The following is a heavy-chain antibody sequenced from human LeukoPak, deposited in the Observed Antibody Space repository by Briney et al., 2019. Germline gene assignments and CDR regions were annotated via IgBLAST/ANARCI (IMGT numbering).Heavy chain of an antibody. J-gene: IGHJ4*02. CDR3: ARVRGYSGYVRFGFDY. D-gene: IGHD5-12*01. V-gene: IGHV4-39*01. Sequence: SETLSLTCTVSGGSISSSSYYWGWIRQPPGKGLEWIGSIYYSGSTYYNPSLKSRVTISVDTSKNQFSLKLSSVTAADTAVYYCARVRGYSGYVRFGFDYWGQGTLVTVSS. CDR2: IYYSGST. CDR1: GGSISSSSYY.